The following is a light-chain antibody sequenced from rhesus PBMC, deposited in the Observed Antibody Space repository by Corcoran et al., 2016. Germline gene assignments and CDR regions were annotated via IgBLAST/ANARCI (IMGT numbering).Light chain of an antibody. Sequence: DIQMTQSPSSLSASVGDTVTITCRASQGISSWLAWYQQKPGKAPKLLIHKASSLQSGVPSRCSGSGSGTDFTLTISSLQYEDFATYYCQQYSSRPFTFGPRTKLDIK. CDR3: QQYSSRPFT. CDR1: QGISSW. J-gene: IGKJ3*01. CDR2: KAS. V-gene: IGKV1-22*01.